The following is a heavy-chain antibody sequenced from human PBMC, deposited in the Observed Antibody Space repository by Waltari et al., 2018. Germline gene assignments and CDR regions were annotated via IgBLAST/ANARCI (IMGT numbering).Heavy chain of an antibody. J-gene: IGHJ4*02. V-gene: IGHV3-33*01. CDR2: IWYAGSNK. Sequence: QVQLVESGGGVVQHGRSLRLCCAASGFACSSYGIHWVRQAPGKGLEWGAVIWYAGSNKYYADSVKGRFTISRDNSKNTLYLQMNSLRAENTAVYYCARAYYDFWSGCDYWGQGTLVTVSS. D-gene: IGHD3-3*01. CDR3: ARAYYDFWSGCDY. CDR1: GFACSSYG.